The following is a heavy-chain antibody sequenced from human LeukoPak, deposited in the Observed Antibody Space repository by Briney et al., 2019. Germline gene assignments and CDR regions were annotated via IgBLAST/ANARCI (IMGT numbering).Heavy chain of an antibody. J-gene: IGHJ4*02. V-gene: IGHV3-30*02. Sequence: PGGSLRLSCAASGFTFSSYGMHWVRQAPGKGLEWVAFIRYDGSNKYYADSVKGRFTISRDNSKNTLYLQMNSLRAEDTAVYYCALRGYSYGYRTDYFDYWGQGTLVTVSS. D-gene: IGHD5-18*01. CDR1: GFTFSSYG. CDR2: IRYDGSNK. CDR3: ALRGYSYGYRTDYFDY.